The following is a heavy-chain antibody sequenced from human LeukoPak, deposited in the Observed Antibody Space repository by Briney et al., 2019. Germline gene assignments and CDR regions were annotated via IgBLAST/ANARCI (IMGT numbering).Heavy chain of an antibody. V-gene: IGHV3-21*01. D-gene: IGHD6-13*01. J-gene: IGHJ4*02. CDR3: ARVTGLQLVQGLDY. Sequence: PGGSLRLSCAASGFTFSSYSMNWVRQAPGEGLEWVASISSSSSSIYYADSVKGRFTISRDNAKNSLYLQMNSLRAEDTAVYYCARVTGLQLVQGLDYWGQATLLTVSS. CDR1: GFTFSSYS. CDR2: ISSSSSSI.